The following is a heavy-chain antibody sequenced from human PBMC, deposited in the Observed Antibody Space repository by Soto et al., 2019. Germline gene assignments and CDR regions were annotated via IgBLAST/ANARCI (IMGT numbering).Heavy chain of an antibody. J-gene: IGHJ4*02. Sequence: PGGSLRLSCAASGFTFNIYAMSWVRQAPGKGLEWVSVIYSGGSTYYADSVKGRFTISRDNSKNTLYLQMNSLRAEDTAVYYCARDLLLDYWGQGTLVTVSS. V-gene: IGHV3-66*01. CDR2: IYSGGST. D-gene: IGHD1-26*01. CDR1: GFTFNIYA. CDR3: ARDLLLDY.